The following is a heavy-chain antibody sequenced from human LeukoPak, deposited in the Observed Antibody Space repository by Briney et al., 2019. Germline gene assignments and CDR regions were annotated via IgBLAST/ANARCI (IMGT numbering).Heavy chain of an antibody. CDR2: INHSGST. CDR1: GGSFSGYY. D-gene: IGHD2-8*01. J-gene: IGHJ4*02. Sequence: SETLSLTCAVYGGSFSGYYWSWIRQPPGKGLEWIGEINHSGSTNYNPSLKSRVTISVDTSNNQFSLKLSSVTAADTAVYYCARGLRCTNGVCYHPGNDYWGEGTLVTVSS. CDR3: ARGLRCTNGVCYHPGNDY. V-gene: IGHV4-34*01.